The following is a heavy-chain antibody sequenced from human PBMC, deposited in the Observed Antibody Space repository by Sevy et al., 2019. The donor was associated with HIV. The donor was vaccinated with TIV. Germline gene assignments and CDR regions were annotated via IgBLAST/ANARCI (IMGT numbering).Heavy chain of an antibody. CDR2: MNPNSGNT. CDR1: GYTFTSYD. V-gene: IGHV1-8*01. CDR3: AWGSFWSGYNSPTEYFEH. D-gene: IGHD3-3*01. Sequence: ASVKVSCKASGYTFTSYDINWVRQATGQGLEWMGWMNPNSGNTGYAQKFQGRVTMTRNTSISTAYMDLSSLSSEDTAVYYCAWGSFWSGYNSPTEYFEHWGQGTLVTVSS. J-gene: IGHJ1*01.